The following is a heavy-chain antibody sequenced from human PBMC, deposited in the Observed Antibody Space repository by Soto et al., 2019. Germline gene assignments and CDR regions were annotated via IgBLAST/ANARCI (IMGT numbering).Heavy chain of an antibody. V-gene: IGHV3-7*03. CDR3: VIPTRSVRGMGV. CDR1: GFTFGNFW. J-gene: IGHJ6*02. Sequence: GGSLRLSCAASGFTFGNFWLNCARQAPGKGLEWVANIKGDGSVTQDVASVEGRFTISRDNAKYSLYLQMNSLRVEDTALYYCVIPTRSVRGMGVWGQGTTVTVSS. D-gene: IGHD6-6*01. CDR2: IKGDGSVT.